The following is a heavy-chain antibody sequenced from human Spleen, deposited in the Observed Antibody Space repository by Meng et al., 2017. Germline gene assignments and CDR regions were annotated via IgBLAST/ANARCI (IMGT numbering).Heavy chain of an antibody. J-gene: IGHJ5*02. Sequence: SETLSLTCAVSGYSITGSYNWGWIRQSPGKGLEWIGSIYQSGSTYYNPSLKSRVTMSADTSKNQFSLKLSSVTAADTAVYYCARSYIAAAGSYWFDPWGQGTLVTVSS. CDR3: ARSYIAAAGSYWFDP. D-gene: IGHD6-13*01. CDR1: GYSITGSYN. CDR2: IYQSGST. V-gene: IGHV4-38-2*01.